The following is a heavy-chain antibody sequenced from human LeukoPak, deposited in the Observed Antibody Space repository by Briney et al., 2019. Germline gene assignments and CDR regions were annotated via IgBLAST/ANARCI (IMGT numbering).Heavy chain of an antibody. CDR3: ATQHPPGSKKGWFDP. V-gene: IGHV4-59*08. D-gene: IGHD6-25*01. Sequence: SETLSLTCTVSGGSINSYYLTWIRQPPGKGLEWIACIYYNWITNYKASLESLLTRSVDTSKKNSPLRLRSIPDAETAVYYCATQHPPGSKKGWFDPWGQGTLVTVSS. CDR1: GGSINSYY. J-gene: IGHJ5*02. CDR2: IYYNWIT.